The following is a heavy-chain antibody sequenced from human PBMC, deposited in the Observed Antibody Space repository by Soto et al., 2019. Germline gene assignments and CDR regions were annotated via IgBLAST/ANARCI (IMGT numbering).Heavy chain of an antibody. CDR1: GFSLTTGGMR. CDR2: IDWDDDK. Sequence: SGPTLVNPTQTLILTCTFSGFSLTTGGMRVNWIRQSPGKALEWPARIDWDDDKFYRTSLKTRLTISKDTSKNQVVLILTNVDPVDTATYFCARSSVNYRDYYYALDVWGQGTMVTSP. CDR3: ARSSVNYRDYYYALDV. D-gene: IGHD4-17*01. V-gene: IGHV2-70*04. J-gene: IGHJ6*02.